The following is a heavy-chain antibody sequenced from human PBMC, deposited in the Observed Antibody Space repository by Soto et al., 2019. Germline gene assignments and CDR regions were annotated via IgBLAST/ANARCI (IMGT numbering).Heavy chain of an antibody. CDR2: ISSSGSTI. CDR1: GFTFSSYE. J-gene: IGHJ6*02. D-gene: IGHD6-6*01. Sequence: PGGSLRLSCAASGFTFSSYEMNWVRQAPGKGLEWVSYISSSGSTIYYADSVKGRFTISRDNAKNSLYLQMNSLRAEDTAVYYCGGSSRLYYYYSMDVWGQGTTVTVSS. CDR3: GGSSRLYYYYSMDV. V-gene: IGHV3-48*03.